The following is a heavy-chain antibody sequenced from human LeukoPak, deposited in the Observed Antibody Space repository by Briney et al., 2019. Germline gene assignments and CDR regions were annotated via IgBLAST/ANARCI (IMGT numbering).Heavy chain of an antibody. J-gene: IGHJ4*02. CDR2: ISDSGGGT. Sequence: GGSLRLSCAVSGITLSNYGMSWVRQAPGKGLEWVAGISDSGGGTNCADSVKGRFTISRDNPKNTLYLQMNSLRAEDTAVYFCAKRGVVIRVILVGFHKEAYYFDSWGQGALVTVSS. CDR3: AKRGVVIRVILVGFHKEAYYFDS. CDR1: GITLSNYG. D-gene: IGHD3-22*01. V-gene: IGHV3-23*01.